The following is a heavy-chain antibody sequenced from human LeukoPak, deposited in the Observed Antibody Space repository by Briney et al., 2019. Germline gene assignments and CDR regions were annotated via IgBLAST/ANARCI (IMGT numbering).Heavy chain of an antibody. CDR1: GFTFSSYW. CDR3: ARMPPVGGSYVY. J-gene: IGHJ4*02. D-gene: IGHD1-26*01. Sequence: PGGSLRLSCAASGFTFSSYWMSWVRQPPGKGLEWIGEIYHSGSTNYNPSLKSRVTISVDTSKNQFSLKLSSVTAADTAVYYCARMPPVGGSYVYWGQGTLVTVSS. V-gene: IGHV4-4*02. CDR2: IYHSGST.